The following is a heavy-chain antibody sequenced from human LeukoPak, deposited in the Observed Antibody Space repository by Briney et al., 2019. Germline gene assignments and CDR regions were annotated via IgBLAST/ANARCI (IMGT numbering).Heavy chain of an antibody. J-gene: IGHJ6*02. CDR2: INQDGSGQ. Sequence: GGSLRLSCAASGFIFSSYWMSWVRQTPGKGLEWVASINQDGSGQYYVDSVKGRFTIFRDNPKNSLYLQMSNLRAEDTAVYFCARGGGLDVRGQGATVTVSS. CDR1: GFIFSSYW. D-gene: IGHD3-16*01. CDR3: ARGGGLDV. V-gene: IGHV3-7*03.